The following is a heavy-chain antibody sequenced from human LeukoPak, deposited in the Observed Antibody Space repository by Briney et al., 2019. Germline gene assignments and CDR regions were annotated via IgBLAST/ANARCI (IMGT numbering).Heavy chain of an antibody. J-gene: IGHJ4*02. V-gene: IGHV4-4*07. CDR1: GGSISIYY. D-gene: IGHD2-15*01. CDR3: ARTPLVDCSGGSCYIY. Sequence: SETLSLTCTVSGGSISIYYWSWIRQPAGKGLEWIGRIYTSGSTNYNPSLKSRVTMSVDTSKNQFSLKLSSVTAADTAVYYCARTPLVDCSGGSCYIYWGQGTLVTVSS. CDR2: IYTSGST.